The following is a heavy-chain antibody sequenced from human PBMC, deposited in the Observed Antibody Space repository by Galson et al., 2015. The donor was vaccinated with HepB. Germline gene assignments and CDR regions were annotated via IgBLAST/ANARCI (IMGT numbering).Heavy chain of an antibody. Sequence: SLRLSCAASGFTFSSYAMSWVRQAPGKGLEWVSAISGSGGGTYYADSVKGRFTISRDNSKNTLYLQMNSLRAEDTAVYYCARVPGYSSSWYGEDYYYGMDVWGQGTTVTVSS. V-gene: IGHV3-23*01. CDR1: GFTFSSYA. J-gene: IGHJ6*02. D-gene: IGHD6-13*01. CDR2: ISGSGGGT. CDR3: ARVPGYSSSWYGEDYYYGMDV.